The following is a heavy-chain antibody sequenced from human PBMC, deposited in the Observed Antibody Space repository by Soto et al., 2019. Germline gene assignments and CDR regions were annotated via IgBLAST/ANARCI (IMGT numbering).Heavy chain of an antibody. J-gene: IGHJ3*02. CDR1: GYTFTTYG. D-gene: IGHD6-19*01. Sequence: QVQLVQSGAEVKKPGASVKVSCKASGYTFTTYGIIWVRQAPGQGLEWMGWISAYIGVTNYAQKLQGRVTMTTDTTTSTAYMELRSLRSDDTAVYYCARLGPPGGWGAFDIWGQGTMVTVSS. CDR3: ARLGPPGGWGAFDI. V-gene: IGHV1-18*04. CDR2: ISAYIGVT.